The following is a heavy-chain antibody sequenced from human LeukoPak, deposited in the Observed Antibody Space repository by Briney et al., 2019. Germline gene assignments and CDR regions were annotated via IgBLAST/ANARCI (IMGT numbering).Heavy chain of an antibody. CDR2: ISSSSSTI. CDR1: GFTFSSYS. D-gene: IGHD2-2*01. CDR3: AREGNSVVVPAAPFDY. Sequence: PGGSLRLSCAASGFTFSSYSMNWVRQAPGKGLEWVSYISSSSSTIYYADSVKGRFTVSRDNAKNSLYLQMNSLRAEDTAVYYCAREGNSVVVPAAPFDYWGQGTLVTVSS. V-gene: IGHV3-48*04. J-gene: IGHJ4*02.